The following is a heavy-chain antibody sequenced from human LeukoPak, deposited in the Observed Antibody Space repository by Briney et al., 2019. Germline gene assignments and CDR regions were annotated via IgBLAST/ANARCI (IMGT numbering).Heavy chain of an antibody. Sequence: GGSLTLSCAAAGLIVSTNYMRWVSQAPGKGLEWVSALFSGGSKYYADSVKRRFTISRDNSKNTLYLQMNSLRGEDTAVYHCARDPSRGLDYCDQGGQGTLVTVSS. CDR2: LFSGGSK. V-gene: IGHV3-53*01. J-gene: IGHJ4*02. D-gene: IGHD3-10*01. CDR1: GLIVSTNY. CDR3: ARDPSRGLDYCDQ.